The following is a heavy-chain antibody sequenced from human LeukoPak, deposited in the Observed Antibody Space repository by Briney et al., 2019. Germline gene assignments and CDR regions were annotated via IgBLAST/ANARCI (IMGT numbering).Heavy chain of an antibody. CDR2: IYYSGST. V-gene: IGHV4-30-4*01. Sequence: SQTLSLTCTVSGGSISSGDYYWSWIRQPPGKGLEWIGYIYYSGSTYYNPSLKSRVTISVDTSKNQFVLKLSSVTAAGTAVYYWARDSSGYLRGYWGQGTVVRVSS. CDR1: GGSISSGDYY. D-gene: IGHD3-22*01. CDR3: ARDSSGYLRGY. J-gene: IGHJ4*02.